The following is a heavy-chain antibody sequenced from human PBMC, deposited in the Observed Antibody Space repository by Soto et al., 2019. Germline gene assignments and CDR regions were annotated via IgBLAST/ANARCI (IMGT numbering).Heavy chain of an antibody. D-gene: IGHD6-13*01. J-gene: IGHJ4*02. Sequence: GGSLRLSCAASGFTFSSYSMNWVRQAPGKGLEWVSSISSSSSYIYYADSVKGRFTISRDNAKNSLYLQMNSLRAEDTAVYYCARDYDHSSSWYNGLPANDYWGQGTLVTVSS. V-gene: IGHV3-21*01. CDR3: ARDYDHSSSWYNGLPANDY. CDR2: ISSSSSYI. CDR1: GFTFSSYS.